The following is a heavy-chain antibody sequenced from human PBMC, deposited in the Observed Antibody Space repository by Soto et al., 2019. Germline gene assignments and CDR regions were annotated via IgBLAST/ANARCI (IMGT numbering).Heavy chain of an antibody. CDR2: IYYSGST. J-gene: IGHJ4*02. CDR3: ARPSSDGDLDY. D-gene: IGHD4-17*01. V-gene: IGHV4-39*01. CDR1: GGSISSSSYY. Sequence: QLQLQESGPGLVKPSETLSLTCTVSGGSISSSSYYWGWIRQPPGKGLEWIGSIYYSGSTYYNPSLKSRVTISVDTSKNQFSLKLSSVTAADTAVYYCARPSSDGDLDYWGQGTLVTVSS.